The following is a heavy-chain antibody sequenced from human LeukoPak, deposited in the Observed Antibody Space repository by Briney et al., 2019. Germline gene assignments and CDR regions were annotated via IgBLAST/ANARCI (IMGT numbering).Heavy chain of an antibody. CDR2: TVSESNGGTT. J-gene: IGHJ6*02. V-gene: IGHV3-15*04. D-gene: IGHD1-7*01. CDR1: GFTFNYAW. CDR3: TTAGDWNYARTDV. Sequence: PGGSLRLSCAASGFTFNYAWMRWVRQVPGKGLEWVGQTVSESNGGTTDYAAPVKGRFTIPRDDSKSTLYLQMHSLKIEDTALYYCTTAGDWNYARTDVWGQGATVIVSS.